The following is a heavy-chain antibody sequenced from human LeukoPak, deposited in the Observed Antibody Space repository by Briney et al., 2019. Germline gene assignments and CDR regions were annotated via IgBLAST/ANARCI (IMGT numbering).Heavy chain of an antibody. Sequence: GGSLRLSCAASGSTFSSYAMHWVRQAPGKGLEWVAVTSYDGSDKCYADSVKGRFIISRDNSKNTTYLQMNSLRAEDTAVYYCARVGTVTHYYYYYGMGVWGQGTTVTVSS. CDR2: TSYDGSDK. V-gene: IGHV3-30-3*01. CDR1: GSTFSSYA. D-gene: IGHD4-17*01. CDR3: ARVGTVTHYYYYYGMGV. J-gene: IGHJ6*02.